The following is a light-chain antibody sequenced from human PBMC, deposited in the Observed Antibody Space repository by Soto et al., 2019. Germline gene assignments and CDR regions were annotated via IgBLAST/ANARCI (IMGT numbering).Light chain of an antibody. CDR2: EVS. V-gene: IGLV2-23*02. CDR3: CSYADTTSLFV. J-gene: IGLJ1*01. Sequence: QSVLTQPASVSGSPGQSITISCTGSNSDVGSFDLVSWFQQYPGKAPKLILYEVSKRPLGVSNRFSGSKSGYTASLTISGLQAEDKGDYYCCSYADTTSLFVFGTGTKVTVL. CDR1: NSDVGSFDL.